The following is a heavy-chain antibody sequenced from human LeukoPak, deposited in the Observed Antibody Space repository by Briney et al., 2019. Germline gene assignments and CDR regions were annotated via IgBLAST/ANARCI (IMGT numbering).Heavy chain of an antibody. J-gene: IGHJ4*02. CDR1: GYTFTDYR. D-gene: IGHD1-26*01. Sequence: ASVTVSCKASGYTFTDYRLDWVRQAPGQGLELMGRINPNNGGTNHAQNFQGRVTMTRDTSINTVYMELSRLRSDDTAIYYCARDRRGSYEYWGQGTLVTVSS. V-gene: IGHV1-2*06. CDR2: INPNNGGT. CDR3: ARDRRGSYEY.